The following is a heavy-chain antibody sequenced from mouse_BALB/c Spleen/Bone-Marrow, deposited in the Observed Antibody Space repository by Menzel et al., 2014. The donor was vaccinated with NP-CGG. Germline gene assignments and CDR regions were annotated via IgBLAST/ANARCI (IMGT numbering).Heavy chain of an antibody. D-gene: IGHD1-1*01. J-gene: IGHJ4*01. CDR2: INPSNGGT. CDR3: TYMGYYGSSYAMDY. Sequence: QVQLQQPGAELVKPGASVKLSCKASGYTFTSYWMHWAKLRPGQGFEWIGEINPSNGGTNYNEKFKRKATLTVDKSSSTAYMQLSSLTSEDSAVYYCTYMGYYGSSYAMDYWGQGTSVIVSS. CDR1: GYTFTSYW. V-gene: IGHV1S16*01.